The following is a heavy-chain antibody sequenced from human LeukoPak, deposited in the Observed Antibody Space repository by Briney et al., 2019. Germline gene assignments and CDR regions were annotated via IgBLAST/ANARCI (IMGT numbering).Heavy chain of an antibody. CDR3: ARDHFVVVVAALFDY. J-gene: IGHJ4*02. Sequence: PGGSLILSCAASGFTFSSYAMHWVRQAPGKGLEWVAVISYDGSNKYYADSVKGRFTISRDNSKNTLYLQMNSLRAEDTAVYYCARDHFVVVVAALFDYWGQGTLVTVSS. CDR2: ISYDGSNK. CDR1: GFTFSSYA. D-gene: IGHD2-15*01. V-gene: IGHV3-30-3*01.